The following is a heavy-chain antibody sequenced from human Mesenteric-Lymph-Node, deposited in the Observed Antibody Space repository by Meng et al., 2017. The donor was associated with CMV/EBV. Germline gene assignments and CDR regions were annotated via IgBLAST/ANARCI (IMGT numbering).Heavy chain of an antibody. CDR2: MNPNSGNT. CDR3: ARGWGFSMDV. Sequence: ASVNVSCKASGYTLTSYDINWVRQATAQGLEWMGWMNPNSGNTGYAQKFQGIVAMTRNTSISTAYMELSSLRSEDTAVCYCARGWGFSMDVWGQGTTVTVSS. CDR1: GYTLTSYD. D-gene: IGHD7-27*01. J-gene: IGHJ6*02. V-gene: IGHV1-8*01.